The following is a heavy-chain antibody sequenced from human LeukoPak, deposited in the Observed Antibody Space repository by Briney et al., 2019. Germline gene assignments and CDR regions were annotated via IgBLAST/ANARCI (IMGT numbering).Heavy chain of an antibody. V-gene: IGHV1-69*05. CDR1: GGTFSSYA. CDR2: IIPIFGTA. CDR3: ARGRNNWFDP. Sequence: SVKVSCKASGGTFSSYAISWVRQAPGQGLEWMGGIIPIFGTASYAQKFQGRVTMTRDTSTSTVYMELSSLRSEDTAVYYCARGRNNWFDPWGQGTLVTVSS. J-gene: IGHJ5*02.